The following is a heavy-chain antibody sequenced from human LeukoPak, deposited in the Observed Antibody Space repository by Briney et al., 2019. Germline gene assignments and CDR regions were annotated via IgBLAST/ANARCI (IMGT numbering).Heavy chain of an antibody. CDR2: INPSGGST. V-gene: IGHV1-46*01. Sequence: GASVKVSCKASGYTFTSYYMHWVRQAPGQGLEWMGIINPSGGSTSYAQKFQGRVTMTRDTSTGTVYMELSSLRSEDTAVYYCARDPVDIVATTQGERFDYWGQGTLVTVSS. J-gene: IGHJ4*02. CDR1: GYTFTSYY. CDR3: ARDPVDIVATTQGERFDY. D-gene: IGHD5-12*01.